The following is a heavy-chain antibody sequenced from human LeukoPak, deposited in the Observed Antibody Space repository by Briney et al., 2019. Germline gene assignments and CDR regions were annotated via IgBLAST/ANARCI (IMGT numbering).Heavy chain of an antibody. CDR3: TTDTWYSAGH. Sequence: GGSLRLSCTASGFIFSGSWMAWIRQAPGKELEWVAIIKKDGSEKYYVDSMKGRFTISRDNAKNSLFLQMNSLRAEDTAIYYCTTDTWYSAGHWGQGTLVTVSS. D-gene: IGHD2-15*01. CDR1: GFIFSGSW. V-gene: IGHV3-7*03. J-gene: IGHJ4*02. CDR2: IKKDGSEK.